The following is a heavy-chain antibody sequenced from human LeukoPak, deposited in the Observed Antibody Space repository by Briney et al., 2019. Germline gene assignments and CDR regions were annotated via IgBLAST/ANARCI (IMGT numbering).Heavy chain of an antibody. Sequence: GGSLRLSCAASGFTFSNCAMTWVRQAPGKGLEWVSVISGTGGTTYYADSVRGRFTISRDNSEKTVFLQMNSLRAEDTAVYYCAKWGDYDVLTGYYVSDYWGQGTLVTVSS. CDR3: AKWGDYDVLTGYYVSDY. CDR2: ISGTGGTT. D-gene: IGHD3-9*01. V-gene: IGHV3-23*01. CDR1: GFTFSNCA. J-gene: IGHJ4*02.